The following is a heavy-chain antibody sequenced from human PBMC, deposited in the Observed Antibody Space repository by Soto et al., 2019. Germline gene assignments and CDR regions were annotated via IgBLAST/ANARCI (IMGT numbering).Heavy chain of an antibody. CDR2: IIGGSNGGT. Sequence: PGGSLRLSCSASGFTFSTYTMNWVRQAPGKGLEWVSGIIGGSNGGTYYADSVKGRFTISRDNSQNMLFLQMNSLRAEDTAIYDCTKDRQTDGIWTFDYSGRGTPVTVSS. CDR1: GFTFSTYT. CDR3: TKDRQTDGIWTFDY. D-gene: IGHD2-15*01. J-gene: IGHJ4*02. V-gene: IGHV3-23*01.